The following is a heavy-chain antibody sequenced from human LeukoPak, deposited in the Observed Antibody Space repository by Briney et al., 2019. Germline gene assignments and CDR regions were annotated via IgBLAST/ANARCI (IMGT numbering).Heavy chain of an antibody. CDR3: ARHLRRGTYYVSPFDP. CDR1: GGSISSGDYY. CDR2: IHYSGST. Sequence: SETLSLTCSVSGGSISSGDYYWSWIRQHPGKGLEWIGYIHYSGSTYCNPSLKSRVSISVSTSKNRFSLQLSSVTAADTAVYYCARHLRRGTYYVSPFDPWGQGTPVTVSS. D-gene: IGHD1-26*01. J-gene: IGHJ5*02. V-gene: IGHV4-31*03.